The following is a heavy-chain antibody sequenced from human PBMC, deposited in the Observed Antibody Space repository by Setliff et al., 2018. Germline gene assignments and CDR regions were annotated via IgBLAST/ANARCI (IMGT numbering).Heavy chain of an antibody. V-gene: IGHV1-18*01. J-gene: IGHJ4*02. CDR3: ARVRRELVDY. Sequence: ASVKVSCKASGYTFTSYGISWVRQAPGQGLEWMGWISAYNGNTNYAQKLQGRVTMTTXXXTXXXXXXLXSLRSDDTAVYYCARVRRELVDYWGQGTLVTVSS. CDR2: ISAYNGNT. D-gene: IGHD1-26*01. CDR1: GYTFTSYG.